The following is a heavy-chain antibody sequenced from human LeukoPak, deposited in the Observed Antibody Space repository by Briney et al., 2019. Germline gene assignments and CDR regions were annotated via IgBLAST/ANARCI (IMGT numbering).Heavy chain of an antibody. D-gene: IGHD5-24*01. J-gene: IGHJ4*02. CDR3: ARDAVLIEVPIRQGDY. CDR2: IYGADTI. CDR1: GFTISSSY. V-gene: IGHV3-66*01. Sequence: GGSLRLSCAASGFTISSSYMSWVRQVPGKGLEWVSCIYGADTIYYADFVKDRFTISRDSNRNILYLQMNSLRAEDTAVYYCARDAVLIEVPIRQGDYWGQGTLVTVSS.